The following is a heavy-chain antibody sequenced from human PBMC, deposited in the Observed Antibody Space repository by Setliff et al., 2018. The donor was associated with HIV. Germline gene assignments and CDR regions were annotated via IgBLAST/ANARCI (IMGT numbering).Heavy chain of an antibody. CDR1: GFTFSRYW. CDR3: AMFSSSSG. Sequence: GGSMRLSCAASGFTFSRYWMHWVRQAPGQGLVWVSGINNDTTTTTYADSVKGRFSISRDNAKNTLYLQMNGLRGEDTAVYYCAMFSSSSGWGQGTQVTVSS. J-gene: IGHJ4*02. CDR2: INNDTTTT. D-gene: IGHD6-6*01. V-gene: IGHV3-74*01.